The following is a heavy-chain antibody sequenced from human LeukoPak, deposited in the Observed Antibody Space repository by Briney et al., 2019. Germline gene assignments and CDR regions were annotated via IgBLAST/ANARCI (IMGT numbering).Heavy chain of an antibody. CDR1: GGSFSGYY. V-gene: IGHV4-34*01. Sequence: ASETLSLTCAVYGGSFSGYYWSWIRQPPGKGLEWIGEINHSGSTNYNPSLKSRVTLSVDTSKNQFSLKLSSVTAADTAVYYCARGESIYGMDVWGQGTTVTVSS. CDR3: ARGESIYGMDV. CDR2: INHSGST. D-gene: IGHD3-10*01. J-gene: IGHJ6*02.